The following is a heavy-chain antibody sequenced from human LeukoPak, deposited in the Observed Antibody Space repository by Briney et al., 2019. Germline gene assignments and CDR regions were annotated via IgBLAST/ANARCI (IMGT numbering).Heavy chain of an antibody. Sequence: SETLSLTCTVSGGSISSYYRSWIPQPPGKGLEWIGYIYYSGSTNYNPSLKSRLTISVDTSKNQFSLKLTSVTAADTAVYYCARGSRRRWQAFDIWGQGTMVTVSS. J-gene: IGHJ3*02. CDR3: ARGSRRRWQAFDI. D-gene: IGHD2-15*01. CDR1: GGSISSYY. CDR2: IYYSGST. V-gene: IGHV4-59*01.